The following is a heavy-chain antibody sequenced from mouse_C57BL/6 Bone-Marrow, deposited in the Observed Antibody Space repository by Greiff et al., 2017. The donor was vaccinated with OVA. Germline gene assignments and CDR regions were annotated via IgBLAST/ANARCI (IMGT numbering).Heavy chain of an antibody. CDR2: IYIGNGCT. Sequence: VQLQQSGAELVRPGSSVKMSCKPSGYSFTSSGISWVKQRPGQGLEWIGYIYIGNGCTEYNEKFKGKATLTSDTSSSTAYMQLISLTSEDSAIYFWARVDFDYFDYWGQGTTLTVSS. CDR3: ARVDFDYFDY. V-gene: IGHV1-58*01. CDR1: GYSFTSSG. J-gene: IGHJ2*01.